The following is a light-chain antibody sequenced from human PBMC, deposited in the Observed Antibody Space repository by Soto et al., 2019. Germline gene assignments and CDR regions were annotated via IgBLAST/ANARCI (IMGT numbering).Light chain of an antibody. J-gene: IGKJ1*01. CDR1: ESIRTY. Sequence: DIPMTQSPSSLSASVGDRVTITCRASESIRTYVNWYQQHPGKAPKLLIFGASNLQSGVPSRFGGSGSGTDFTLSLSGLQVEDFATYYCQQSHPTPYTLGQGAKV. CDR2: GAS. V-gene: IGKV1-39*01. CDR3: QQSHPTPYT.